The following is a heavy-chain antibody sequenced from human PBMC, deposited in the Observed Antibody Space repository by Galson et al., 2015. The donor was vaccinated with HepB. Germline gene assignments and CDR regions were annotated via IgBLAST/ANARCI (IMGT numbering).Heavy chain of an antibody. CDR3: AKDAFQLLYGAFAI. Sequence: SLRLSCAASGFTFSSYGMHWVRQAPGKGLEWVAIIPYDGSNKYYADSVKGRFTISRDNSKNTLYLQMSSLRAEDTAVYYCAKDAFQLLYGAFAIWGQGTVVTVSS. CDR1: GFTFSSYG. D-gene: IGHD2-2*02. CDR2: IPYDGSNK. V-gene: IGHV3-30*18. J-gene: IGHJ3*02.